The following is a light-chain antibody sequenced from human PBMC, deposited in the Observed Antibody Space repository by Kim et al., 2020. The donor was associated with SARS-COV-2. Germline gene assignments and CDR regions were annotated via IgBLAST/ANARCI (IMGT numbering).Light chain of an antibody. J-gene: IGLJ1*01. CDR2: DVA. Sequence: GQSISVSCTGTSSDIGVHNYVSWYQQHPGKAPKLMIYDVAKRPSGISNRFAGSKSGNTASLTISGLQAEDEADYYCSSYTRSNTYVFGTGTKVTVL. V-gene: IGLV2-14*04. CDR3: SSYTRSNTYV. CDR1: SSDIGVHNY.